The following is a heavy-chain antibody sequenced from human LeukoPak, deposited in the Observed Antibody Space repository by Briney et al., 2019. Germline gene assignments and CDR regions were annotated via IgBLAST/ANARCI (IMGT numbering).Heavy chain of an antibody. CDR1: GYTFTSYD. Sequence: ASVKVSCKASGYTFTSYDINWVRQATGQGLEWMGWMNPNSGNTGYAQKFQGRVTMTRNTSISTVYMELSSLRSEDTAVYYCARDAGYYDILTGPIDYWGQGTLVTVSS. CDR3: ARDAGYYDILTGPIDY. CDR2: MNPNSGNT. J-gene: IGHJ4*02. V-gene: IGHV1-8*01. D-gene: IGHD3-9*01.